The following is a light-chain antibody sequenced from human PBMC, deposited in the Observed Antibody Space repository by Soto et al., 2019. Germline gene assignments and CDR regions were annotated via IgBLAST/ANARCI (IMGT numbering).Light chain of an antibody. Sequence: DLQMTQSPSSLSASVGDRVTITCRASQSISSYLNWYQQKPGKAPKLLIYAASSLQSGVPSRFSGSGSGTDFTLAISSLQPEDFATYYCQQSYSTEVGPGTKVDIK. J-gene: IGKJ3*01. V-gene: IGKV1-39*01. CDR1: QSISSY. CDR3: QQSYSTE. CDR2: AAS.